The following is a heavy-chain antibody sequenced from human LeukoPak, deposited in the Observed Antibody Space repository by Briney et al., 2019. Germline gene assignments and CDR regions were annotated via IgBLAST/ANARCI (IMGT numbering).Heavy chain of an antibody. J-gene: IGHJ4*02. CDR1: GGTFSSYA. D-gene: IGHD1-26*01. V-gene: IGHV1-69*13. Sequence: ASVKVSCKAYGGTFSSYAIRWVRQAPGQGLEWMGGIIPIFGTANYAQKSQGRVAITADESTSTAYMELSSLRSEDTAVYYCATAGGIVGATRVSDYWGQGTLVTVSS. CDR2: IIPIFGTA. CDR3: ATAGGIVGATRVSDY.